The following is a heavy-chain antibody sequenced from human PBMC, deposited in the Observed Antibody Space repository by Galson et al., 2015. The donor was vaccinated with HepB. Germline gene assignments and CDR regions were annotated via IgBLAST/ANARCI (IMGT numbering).Heavy chain of an antibody. Sequence: SLRLSCAASGFTFSSYAMSWVRQAPGKGPEWVSYISDIGSRIDYADSVKGRFTISRDNAKDSLYLQMNSLRAEDTAVYYCAREYEPGYSTGWFDPWGQGTLVTVSS. CDR3: AREYEPGYSTGWFDP. CDR1: GFTFSSYA. CDR2: ISDIGSRI. J-gene: IGHJ5*02. V-gene: IGHV3-11*01. D-gene: IGHD3-22*01.